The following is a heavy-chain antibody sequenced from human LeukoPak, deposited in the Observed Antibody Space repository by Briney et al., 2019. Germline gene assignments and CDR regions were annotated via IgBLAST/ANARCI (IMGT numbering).Heavy chain of an antibody. Sequence: ASVKVSCKASGYTFTGYYMHWVRQAPGQGLEWMGWINPNSGGTNYAQQFQGRVTMTRDTSISTAYMELSRLRSDDTAVYYCARDACSGGSCYLVWFDPWGQGTLVTVSS. V-gene: IGHV1-2*02. J-gene: IGHJ5*02. CDR2: INPNSGGT. D-gene: IGHD2-15*01. CDR1: GYTFTGYY. CDR3: ARDACSGGSCYLVWFDP.